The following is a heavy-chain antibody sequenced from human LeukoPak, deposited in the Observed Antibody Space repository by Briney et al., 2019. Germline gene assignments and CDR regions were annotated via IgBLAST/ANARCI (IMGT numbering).Heavy chain of an antibody. V-gene: IGHV5-51*01. CDR1: GYSFIYYW. J-gene: IGHJ4*02. CDR2: IYPGDSDT. D-gene: IGHD2-21*02. Sequence: PGESLKISCKGSGYSFIYYWIGWVRQMPGKGLEWMGIIYPGDSDTRYSPSFQGQVTISVDKSLSTAYLQWNSLKASDTAMYYCARQDGDSAYYFVYWGQGTLVAVSS. CDR3: ARQDGDSAYYFVY.